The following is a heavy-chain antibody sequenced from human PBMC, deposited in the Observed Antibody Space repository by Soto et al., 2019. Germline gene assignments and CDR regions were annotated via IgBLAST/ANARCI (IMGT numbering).Heavy chain of an antibody. J-gene: IGHJ6*02. CDR3: ARDLNYYYGMDV. Sequence: GGSLRLSCASSGVTFSSYSMNLVRQAPGKGLEWVSSISSSSSYIYYADSVKGRFTISRDNAKNSLYLQMNSLRAEDTAVYYCARDLNYYYGMDVWGQGTTVTVSS. CDR2: ISSSSSYI. V-gene: IGHV3-21*01. CDR1: GVTFSSYS.